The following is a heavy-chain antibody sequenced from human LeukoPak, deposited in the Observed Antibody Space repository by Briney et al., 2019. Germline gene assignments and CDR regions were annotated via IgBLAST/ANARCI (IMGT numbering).Heavy chain of an antibody. CDR3: ARVLTGYKPNWYFDL. CDR1: GGSISSGSYY. D-gene: IGHD3-9*01. Sequence: PSETLSLTCTVSGGSISSGSYYWSWIRQPAGKGLEWIGRIYTSGSTNYNPSLKSRVTISVDTSKNQFSLKLSSVTAADTAVYYCARVLTGYKPNWYFDLWGRGTLVTVSS. CDR2: IYTSGST. J-gene: IGHJ2*01. V-gene: IGHV4-61*02.